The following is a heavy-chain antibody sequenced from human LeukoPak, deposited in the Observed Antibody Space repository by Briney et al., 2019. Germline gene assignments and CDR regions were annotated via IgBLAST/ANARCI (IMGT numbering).Heavy chain of an antibody. CDR1: GDSISSYY. Sequence: PSGTLSLTCAVSGDSISSYYWSWIRQPPGKGLEWIGYIYYSGSTNYNPSLKSRVTISVDTSKNQFSLNLNSVTAADTAVYYCARAGQGYCTSTSCYLSLDYWGQGTLVTVSS. CDR3: ARAGQGYCTSTSCYLSLDY. CDR2: IYYSGST. V-gene: IGHV4-59*12. D-gene: IGHD2-2*01. J-gene: IGHJ4*02.